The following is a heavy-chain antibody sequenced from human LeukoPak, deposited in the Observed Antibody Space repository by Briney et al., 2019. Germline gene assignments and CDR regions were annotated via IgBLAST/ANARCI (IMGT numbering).Heavy chain of an antibody. CDR1: GGSISSGSYY. V-gene: IGHV4-61*02. CDR3: ARDFITIFGVVTPMDV. CDR2: IYTSGST. D-gene: IGHD3-3*01. J-gene: IGHJ6*03. Sequence: PSETLSLTWTVSGGSISSGSYYWSWIRQPAGKGLEWIGRIYTSGSTNYNPSLKSRVTISVDTSKNQFSLNLSSVTAADTAVYYCARDFITIFGVVTPMDVWGKGTTVTVSS.